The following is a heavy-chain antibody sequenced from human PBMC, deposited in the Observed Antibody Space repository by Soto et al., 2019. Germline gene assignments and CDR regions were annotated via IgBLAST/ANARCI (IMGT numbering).Heavy chain of an antibody. J-gene: IGHJ4*02. Sequence: SGPTLVNPTQTLTLTCTFSGFSLSTSGVGVGWIRQPPGKALEWLALIYWNDDKRYSPSLKSRLTITKDTSKNQVVLTMTNMDPVDTATYYCAHSSSREGILTGYYPPTPHYFDYWGQGTLVTVSS. V-gene: IGHV2-5*01. CDR3: AHSSSREGILTGYYPPTPHYFDY. D-gene: IGHD3-9*01. CDR2: IYWNDDK. CDR1: GFSLSTSGVG.